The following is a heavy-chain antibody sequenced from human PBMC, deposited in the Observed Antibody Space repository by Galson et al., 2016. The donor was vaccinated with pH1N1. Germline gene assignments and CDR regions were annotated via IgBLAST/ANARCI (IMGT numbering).Heavy chain of an antibody. V-gene: IGHV2-70*01. D-gene: IGHD4-17*01. Sequence: PALVTPTQTLTLTCTFSGFSLSTSGMCVSWIRQPPGKALEWLALIDWDDDKYYTTSLKTRLTISKDTSKNQVVLTMTNMDPVGTATYYCARMQYGDYVGYFDYWGQGTLVTVSS. CDR2: IDWDDDK. CDR1: GFSLSTSGMC. CDR3: ARMQYGDYVGYFDY. J-gene: IGHJ4*02.